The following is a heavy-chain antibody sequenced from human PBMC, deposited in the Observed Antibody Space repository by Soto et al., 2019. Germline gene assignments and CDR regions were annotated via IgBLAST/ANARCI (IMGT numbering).Heavy chain of an antibody. CDR3: ARVGSSGWSPDY. CDR2: IFYSGST. V-gene: IGHV4-59*11. D-gene: IGHD6-19*01. J-gene: IGHJ4*02. CDR1: GGSISGHY. Sequence: XATLSLTCTVSGGSISGHYWIWIRQSPGKRLEWIGYIFYSGSTNYNPSLKSRVTLSVDTSKNQFSLRLSSVTAADTAVYYCARVGSSGWSPDYWGQGTLVTVSS.